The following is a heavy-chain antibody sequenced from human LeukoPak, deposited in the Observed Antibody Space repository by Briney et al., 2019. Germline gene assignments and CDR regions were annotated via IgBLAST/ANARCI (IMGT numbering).Heavy chain of an antibody. CDR3: AELGITMIGGV. V-gene: IGHV3-48*03. J-gene: IGHJ6*04. CDR2: SSSSGSTI. Sequence: GGSLRLSCAASGFTFSSYEMNWVRQAPGKGLEWVSYSSSSGSTIYYADSVKGRFTISRENSKNSLYLKMNSLRAEDTAVYYCAELGITMIGGVWGKGTTVTISS. CDR1: GFTFSSYE. D-gene: IGHD3-10*02.